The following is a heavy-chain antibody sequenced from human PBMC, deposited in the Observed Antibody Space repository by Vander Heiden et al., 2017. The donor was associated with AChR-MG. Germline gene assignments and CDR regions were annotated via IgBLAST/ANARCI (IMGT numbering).Heavy chain of an antibody. V-gene: IGHV4-34*01. Sequence: QVQLQQWGAGLLRPSATLSLTCAVYGGSFNHYYWTRIRQTPGKGLEWIGEVNHVGSTNSNPSLESRVTISVDTSKQQFSLLLGSVTAADTGVYYCARGLYNYGSYYFDYWGQGTLVAVSS. CDR1: GGSFNHYY. CDR2: VNHVGST. CDR3: ARGLYNYGSYYFDY. D-gene: IGHD3-16*01. J-gene: IGHJ4*02.